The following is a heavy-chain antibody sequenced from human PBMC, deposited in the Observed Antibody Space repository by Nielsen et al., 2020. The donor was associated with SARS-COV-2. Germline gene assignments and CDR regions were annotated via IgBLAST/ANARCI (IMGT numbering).Heavy chain of an antibody. CDR2: IYYSGST. CDR1: GGSISSSSYY. Sequence: SETLSLTCTVSGGSISSSSYYWGWIRQPPGKGLEWIGSIYYSGSTNYNPSLKSRVTISVDTSKNQFSLKLSSVTAADTAVYYCARSIVSYYGVKSAFDIWGQGTMVTVSS. V-gene: IGHV4-39*07. J-gene: IGHJ3*02. D-gene: IGHD3-10*01. CDR3: ARSIVSYYGVKSAFDI.